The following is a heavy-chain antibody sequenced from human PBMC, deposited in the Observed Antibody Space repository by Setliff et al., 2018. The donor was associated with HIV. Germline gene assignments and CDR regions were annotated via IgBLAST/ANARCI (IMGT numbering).Heavy chain of an antibody. Sequence: GESLTISCAASGLPFSSYSMNWFRQAPGKGLEWVSYISGSSGSIYHADSVKGRFTVSRDNAKNSLYMQMNHLRVEDAAVYYCAGDASPDSESGGYSAGGYCGPGTLVTVSS. D-gene: IGHD3-22*01. V-gene: IGHV3-48*01. CDR3: AGDASPDSESGGYSAGGY. CDR2: ISGSSGSI. J-gene: IGHJ4*02. CDR1: GLPFSSYS.